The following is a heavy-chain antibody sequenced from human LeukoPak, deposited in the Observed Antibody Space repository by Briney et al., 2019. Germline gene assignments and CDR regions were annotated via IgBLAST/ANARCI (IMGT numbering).Heavy chain of an antibody. CDR3: ARGLGSSSRPGSYYYHYMDV. J-gene: IGHJ6*03. CDR1: GYTFTGYY. Sequence: ASVKVSCKASGYTFTGYYMHWVRQAPGQGLEWMGWINPNSGGTNYAQKFQGRVTMTRDTSISTAYMELSRLRSDDTAVYYCARGLGSSSRPGSYYYHYMDVWGKGTTVTVSS. V-gene: IGHV1-2*02. CDR2: INPNSGGT. D-gene: IGHD6-6*01.